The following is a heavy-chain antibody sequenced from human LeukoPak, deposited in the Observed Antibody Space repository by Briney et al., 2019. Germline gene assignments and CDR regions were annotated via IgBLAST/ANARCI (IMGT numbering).Heavy chain of an antibody. V-gene: IGHV3-33*01. CDR2: IWYDGSKK. D-gene: IGHD6-19*01. Sequence: PGRSLRLSCAASGFTFSSYGMHWVRQAPGKGLEWVAVIWYDGSKKYYADSVKGRFTISRDNSKNTLYLQMNSLRAEDTAVYYCARGRDQWLGYFDYWGQGTLVTVSS. J-gene: IGHJ4*02. CDR3: ARGRDQWLGYFDY. CDR1: GFTFSSYG.